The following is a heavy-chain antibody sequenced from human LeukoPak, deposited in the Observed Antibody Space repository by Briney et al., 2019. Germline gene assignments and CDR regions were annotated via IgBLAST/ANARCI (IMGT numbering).Heavy chain of an antibody. CDR2: ISGSSDTT. CDR3: ANREGGYTYDPFDY. CDR1: GFTFSTYA. J-gene: IGHJ4*02. D-gene: IGHD5-18*01. Sequence: PGGSPRLSCAASGFTFSTYAMSWVRQAPGRGLEWVSAISGSSDTTYYADSVKGRFTISRDNSKNTLYLQMNSLRAEDTAVYYCANREGGYTYDPFDYWGQGTLVTVSS. V-gene: IGHV3-23*01.